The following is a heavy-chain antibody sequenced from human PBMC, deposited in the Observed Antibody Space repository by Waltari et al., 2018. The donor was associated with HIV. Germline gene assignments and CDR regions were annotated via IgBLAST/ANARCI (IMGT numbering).Heavy chain of an antibody. Sequence: QVQLVESGGGVVQPGRSLRLPCAASGFTFSSSGIHWVRQAPGKGLEWVAVISYDGSNKYYADSVKGRFTISRDNSKNTLYLQMNSLRAEDTAVYYCAKDPYYYDSSGYADYFDYWGQGTLVTVSS. J-gene: IGHJ4*02. D-gene: IGHD3-22*01. CDR1: GFTFSSSG. V-gene: IGHV3-30*18. CDR3: AKDPYYYDSSGYADYFDY. CDR2: ISYDGSNK.